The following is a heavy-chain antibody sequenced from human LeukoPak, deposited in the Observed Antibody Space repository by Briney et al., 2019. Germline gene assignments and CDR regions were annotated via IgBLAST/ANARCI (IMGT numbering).Heavy chain of an antibody. CDR3: AKTQLRWTGYHDY. Sequence: GGSLRLSCAASGFTFSSYAMSWVRQAPGKGLEWVSSISGSGGTTHYADSVRGRFTISRDNSKNTLYLLMNSLRAEDTAVYYCAKTQLRWTGYHDYWGQGTLVTVSS. V-gene: IGHV3-23*01. CDR2: ISGSGGTT. J-gene: IGHJ4*02. CDR1: GFTFSSYA. D-gene: IGHD3/OR15-3a*01.